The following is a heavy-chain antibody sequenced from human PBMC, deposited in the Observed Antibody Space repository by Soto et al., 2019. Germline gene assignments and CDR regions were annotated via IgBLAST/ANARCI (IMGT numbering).Heavy chain of an antibody. CDR3: AAAGYYDSSGSPGDY. CDR2: IVVGSGNT. J-gene: IGHJ4*02. Sequence: QMPLVQSGPEVKKPGTSVKVSCKASGFTFTSSAVQWVRQARGQRLEWIGWIVVGSGNTNYAQKFQERVTITRDMSTSTAYMELSSLRSEDTAVYYCAAAGYYDSSGSPGDYWGQGTLVTVSS. D-gene: IGHD3-22*01. CDR1: GFTFTSSA. V-gene: IGHV1-58*01.